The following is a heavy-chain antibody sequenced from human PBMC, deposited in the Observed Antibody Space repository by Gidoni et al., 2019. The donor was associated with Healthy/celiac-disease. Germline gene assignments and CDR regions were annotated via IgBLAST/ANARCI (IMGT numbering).Heavy chain of an antibody. V-gene: IGHV4-34*01. CDR3: ARGGRWFDP. J-gene: IGHJ5*02. CDR1: GGSFSGYY. Sequence: QVQLQQWGAGLLKPAETLSLTRAVYGGSFSGYYWSWLRPPTGKGLEWIGEINHSGSTNYNQSLKSHVTKSVDTSKNQFSLKLSSGTAADTAVYYCARGGRWFDPWGQGTLVTVSS. CDR2: INHSGST.